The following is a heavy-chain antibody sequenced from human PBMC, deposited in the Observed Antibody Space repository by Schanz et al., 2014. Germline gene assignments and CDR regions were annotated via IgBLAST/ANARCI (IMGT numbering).Heavy chain of an antibody. CDR3: ARPLGPNYYYYGLDV. Sequence: EVQLEEEGGGIVQPGGSLRLSCAASGFTFSSYWMHWVRQAPGKGLVWVSRINSDGSTTIYADSVKGRFTISRDNAKNTLYLQMNSLRAEDTAVYYCARPLGPNYYYYGLDVWGQGTTGSVSS. CDR1: GFTFSSYW. J-gene: IGHJ6*02. V-gene: IGHV3-74*01. CDR2: INSDGSTT.